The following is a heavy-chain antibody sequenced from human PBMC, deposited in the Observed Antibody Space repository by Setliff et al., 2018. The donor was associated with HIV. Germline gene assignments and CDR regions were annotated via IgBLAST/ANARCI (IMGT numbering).Heavy chain of an antibody. CDR2: IHFSGTT. Sequence: SETLSLTCSVSGDSISNSSSYWGWIRQPPGKELEWIGSIHFSGTTYYNPSLKSRVTISVDTSKNQFFLKLTSVTAADTAMYYCARSPDYWGQGTQVTVS. CDR1: GDSISNSSSY. CDR3: ARSPDY. J-gene: IGHJ4*02. V-gene: IGHV4-39*07.